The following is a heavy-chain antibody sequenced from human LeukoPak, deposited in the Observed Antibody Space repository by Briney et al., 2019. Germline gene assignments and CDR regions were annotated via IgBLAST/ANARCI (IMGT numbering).Heavy chain of an antibody. CDR2: IYTSGST. J-gene: IGHJ6*03. CDR3: ARSHPIFGVVTYYYYMDV. V-gene: IGHV4-4*07. CDR1: GGSISSYY. D-gene: IGHD3-3*01. Sequence: SETLSLTCTVSGGSISSYYWSWIRQPAGKGLEWIGRIYTSGSTNYNPSLKSRVTMSVDTSKNQFSLKLSSVTAADTAVYYCARSHPIFGVVTYYYYMDVWGKGTTVTVS.